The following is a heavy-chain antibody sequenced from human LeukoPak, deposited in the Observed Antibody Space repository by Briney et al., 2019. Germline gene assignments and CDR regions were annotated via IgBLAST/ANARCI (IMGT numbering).Heavy chain of an antibody. CDR3: ARGGRGSAAVVAPRSFDI. V-gene: IGHV3-53*01. CDR1: GFTVSSIH. D-gene: IGHD3-22*01. CDR2: TYTGGNS. J-gene: IGHJ3*02. Sequence: GGSLRLSCAASGFTVSSIHMVWVRQAPGKGLEWVSVTYTGGNSYYADSVKGRFIISRDISKNTLYPQMNSLRAEDSALYYCARGGRGSAAVVAPRSFDIWGQGTMVTVSS.